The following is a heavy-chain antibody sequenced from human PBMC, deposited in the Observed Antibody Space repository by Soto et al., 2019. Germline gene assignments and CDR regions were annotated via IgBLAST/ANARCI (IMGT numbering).Heavy chain of an antibody. D-gene: IGHD3-22*01. CDR1: GSTFSSYT. CDR3: AILDYYDSSGYSNWFDP. V-gene: IGHV1-69*02. J-gene: IGHJ5*02. CDR2: IIPILGIG. Sequence: QVQLVQSGAEVMRPGSSVKVSCKASGSTFSSYTISWVRQAPGQGLEWMGRIIPILGIGNYAQKFQGRVTITADKSTSTVYMELSSLRSEDTAVYYCAILDYYDSSGYSNWFDPWGQGTLVTVSS.